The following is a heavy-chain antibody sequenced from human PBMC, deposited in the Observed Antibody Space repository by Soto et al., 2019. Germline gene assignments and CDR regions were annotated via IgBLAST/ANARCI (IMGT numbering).Heavy chain of an antibody. CDR3: ARGGYDSSGYYYLGNQGFDP. CDR1: GGSISSGDYY. CDR2: IYYSGST. J-gene: IGHJ5*02. V-gene: IGHV4-30-4*01. D-gene: IGHD3-22*01. Sequence: TSETLSLTCTVSGGSISSGDYYWSWIRQPPGKGLEWIGYIYYSGSTYYNPSLKSRVTISVDTSKNQSSLKLSSVTAADTAVYYCARGGYDSSGYYYLGNQGFDPWGQGTLVTVSS.